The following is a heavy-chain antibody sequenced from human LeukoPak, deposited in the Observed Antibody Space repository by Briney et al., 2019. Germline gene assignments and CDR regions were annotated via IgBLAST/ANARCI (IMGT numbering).Heavy chain of an antibody. V-gene: IGHV4-34*01. Sequence: SETLSLTCAVYGGSFTGNYWRWIRQPPGKGLEWIGEINHSGSTKYNPSLKSRVTMSVDASTNQFFLRLTSVTAADTAVYYCARGTPSRAPYYFDYWGQGTLVTVSS. CDR3: ARGTPSRAPYYFDY. CDR2: INHSGST. J-gene: IGHJ4*02. CDR1: GGSFTGNY.